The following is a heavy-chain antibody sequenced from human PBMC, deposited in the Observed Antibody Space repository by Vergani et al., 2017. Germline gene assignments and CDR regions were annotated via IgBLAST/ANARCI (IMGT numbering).Heavy chain of an antibody. CDR3: ARDLNDYGADGALFDY. Sequence: EVQLVESGGGLVKPGGSLRLSCAASGFTFSSNWMSWVRQAPGKGLEGVANIKQDGSEKYYVDSVKGRLTLSRENAKNSLYMQRNSLRAEETAVDYCARDLNDYGADGALFDYWGQGMLVTVSA. CDR1: GFTFSSNW. CDR2: IKQDGSEK. J-gene: IGHJ4*02. V-gene: IGHV3-7*03. D-gene: IGHD4-17*01.